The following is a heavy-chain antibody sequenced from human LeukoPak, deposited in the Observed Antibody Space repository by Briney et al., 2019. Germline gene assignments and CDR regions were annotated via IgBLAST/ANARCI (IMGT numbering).Heavy chain of an antibody. D-gene: IGHD6-13*01. Sequence: GASVKVSCKASGYTFTSYDINWVRQATGQGLEWMGWINPNSGGTNYAQKFQGRVTMTRDTSISTAYMELSRLRSDDTAVYYCARDLGYSREGWGQGTLVTVPS. V-gene: IGHV1-2*02. CDR1: GYTFTSYD. J-gene: IGHJ4*02. CDR3: ARDLGYSREG. CDR2: INPNSGGT.